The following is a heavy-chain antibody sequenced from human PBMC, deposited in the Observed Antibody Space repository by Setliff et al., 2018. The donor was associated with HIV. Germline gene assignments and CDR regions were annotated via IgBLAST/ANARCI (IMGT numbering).Heavy chain of an antibody. CDR3: ARVARVHPFDP. J-gene: IGHJ5*02. Sequence: SETLSLTCAVYGGSFSGFYWSWIRQAPGKGLEWIGEINHSGKTNYNPSLKSRITLSVDTSENQFALKLASVTAADTAVYYCARVARVHPFDPWGQGTLVTVSS. CDR1: GGSFSGFY. V-gene: IGHV4-34*01. CDR2: INHSGKT.